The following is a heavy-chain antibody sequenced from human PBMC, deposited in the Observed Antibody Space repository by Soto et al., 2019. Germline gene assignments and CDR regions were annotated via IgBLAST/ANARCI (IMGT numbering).Heavy chain of an antibody. CDR1: GFTFSSYA. V-gene: IGHV3-64D*08. CDR3: VKDDQARRSWHLRDFDY. CDR2: ISSNGGST. J-gene: IGHJ4*02. Sequence: GGSLRLSCSASGFTFSSYAMHWVRQAPGKGLEYVSAISSNGGSTYYADSVKGRFTISRDNSKNTLYLQMSSLRAEDTAVYYCVKDDQARRSWHLRDFDYWGQGTLVTVSS. D-gene: IGHD6-13*01.